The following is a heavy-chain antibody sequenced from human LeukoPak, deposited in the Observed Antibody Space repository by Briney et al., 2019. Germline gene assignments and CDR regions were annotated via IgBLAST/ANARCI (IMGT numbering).Heavy chain of an antibody. CDR1: GFTFSSYE. D-gene: IGHD3-22*01. Sequence: GGSLRLSCAASGFTFSSYEMNWVRQAPGKGLEWVSYISSSGSTIYYADSVKGRFTISRDNAKNSLYLQMNSLRAEDTAVYYCARAAGDSSGYYYVAWWFDYWGQGTLVTVSS. CDR2: ISSSGSTI. J-gene: IGHJ4*02. CDR3: ARAAGDSSGYYYVAWWFDY. V-gene: IGHV3-48*03.